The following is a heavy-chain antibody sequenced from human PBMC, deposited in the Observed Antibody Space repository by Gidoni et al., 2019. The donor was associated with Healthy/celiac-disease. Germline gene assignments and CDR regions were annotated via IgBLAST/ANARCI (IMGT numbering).Heavy chain of an antibody. J-gene: IGHJ4*02. D-gene: IGHD5-12*01. CDR3: ARGGYSGYDKFDY. V-gene: IGHV3-23*01. CDR2: ISGSGGST. CDR1: GFTFSSYA. Sequence: EVQLLESGGALVQPGGSLRLPCAASGFTFSSYAMSWVRQAPGKGLDWGSAISGSGGSTYYADSVKGRFTISRDNSKNTLYLQMNSLRAEDTAVYYCARGGYSGYDKFDYWGQGTLVTVSS.